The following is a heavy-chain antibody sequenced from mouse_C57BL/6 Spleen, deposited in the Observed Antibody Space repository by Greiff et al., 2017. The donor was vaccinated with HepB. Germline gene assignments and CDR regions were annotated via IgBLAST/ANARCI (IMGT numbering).Heavy chain of an antibody. D-gene: IGHD1-1*01. Sequence: DVMLVESGGGLVKPGGSLKLSCAASGFTFSDYGMHWVRQAPEKGLEWVAYISSGSSTIYYADTVKGRFTISRDNAKNTLFLQMTSLRSEDTAMYYCARRPSYGSSPYWYFDVWGTGTTVTVSS. J-gene: IGHJ1*03. CDR3: ARRPSYGSSPYWYFDV. CDR1: GFTFSDYG. V-gene: IGHV5-17*01. CDR2: ISSGSSTI.